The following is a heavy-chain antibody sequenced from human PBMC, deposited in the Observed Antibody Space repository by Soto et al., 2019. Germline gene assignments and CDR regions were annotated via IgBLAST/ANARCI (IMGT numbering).Heavy chain of an antibody. V-gene: IGHV3-74*01. Sequence: VQLAESGGGLVQPGGSLRLSCAASGFTFNSYWMHWVRQVPGKGLVWVSRINNDGSTTNYADSVKGRFTISRDNARNTVYLQMNSLRADDTAVYYCVRGVIAANCFDYWGQGTLVTVSS. CDR2: INNDGSTT. CDR1: GFTFNSYW. D-gene: IGHD2-15*01. CDR3: VRGVIAANCFDY. J-gene: IGHJ4*02.